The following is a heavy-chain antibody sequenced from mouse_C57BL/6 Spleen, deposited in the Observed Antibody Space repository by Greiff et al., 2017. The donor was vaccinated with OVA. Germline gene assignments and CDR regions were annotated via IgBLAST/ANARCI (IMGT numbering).Heavy chain of an antibody. D-gene: IGHD1-1*01. V-gene: IGHV1-72*01. CDR2: IDPNSGGT. Sequence: VQLKESGAELVKPGASVNLSCKASGYTFTSYWMHWVKQRPGRGLEWIGRIDPNSGGTKYNEKFKSKATLTVDKPSSTAYMQLSSLTSEDSAVYYCARTDYGSSYGWFAYWGQGTLVTVSA. CDR3: ARTDYGSSYGWFAY. CDR1: GYTFTSYW. J-gene: IGHJ3*01.